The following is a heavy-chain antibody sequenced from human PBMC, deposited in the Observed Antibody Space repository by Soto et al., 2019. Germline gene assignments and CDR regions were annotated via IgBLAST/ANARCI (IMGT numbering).Heavy chain of an antibody. CDR3: ARAWKGAEGFDP. D-gene: IGHD1-1*01. V-gene: IGHV1-18*01. J-gene: IGHJ5*02. CDR1: GYTFSTYG. CDR2: IGADNGDT. Sequence: QVQLAQSGAEVKKPGASVKVSCKASGYTFSTYGFSWVRQAPGQGLEWMGWIGADNGDTNYAQNVQGRVTMTTDTSTPTSDMELRSLTSDDTAVYFCARAWKGAEGFDPWGQGTLVTVSS.